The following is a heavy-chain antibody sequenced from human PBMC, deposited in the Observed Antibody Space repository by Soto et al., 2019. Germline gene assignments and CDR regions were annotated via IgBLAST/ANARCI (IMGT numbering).Heavy chain of an antibody. CDR1: GGSISSYY. Sequence: QVQLQESGPGLVKPSETLSLTCTVSGGSISSYYWSWIRQPPGKGLEWIGYIYYSGSTNYNPSLTSRGTMSLDTSKNQLSLKVSSVTAADTAVYYCARGEVTTRAGMDVWGQGTTVTVSS. V-gene: IGHV4-59*01. CDR2: IYYSGST. J-gene: IGHJ6*02. CDR3: ARGEVTTRAGMDV. D-gene: IGHD4-17*01.